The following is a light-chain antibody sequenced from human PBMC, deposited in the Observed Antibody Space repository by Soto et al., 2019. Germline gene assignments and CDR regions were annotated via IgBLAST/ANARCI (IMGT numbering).Light chain of an antibody. Sequence: QSVLTQPPSASATPGQRVSISCSGSRSNIESNYVYWYQQLPGAAPRLLMYSNNQRPSGVPGRFSVSKSGTSASLAISGLRSEDEADYYCAAWDDSLSGWVFGGGTKVTVL. J-gene: IGLJ3*02. CDR1: RSNIESNY. V-gene: IGLV1-47*02. CDR3: AAWDDSLSGWV. CDR2: SNN.